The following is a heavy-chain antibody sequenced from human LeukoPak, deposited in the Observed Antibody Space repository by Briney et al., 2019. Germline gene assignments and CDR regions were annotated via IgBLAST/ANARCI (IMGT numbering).Heavy chain of an antibody. D-gene: IGHD2-2*01. V-gene: IGHV1-2*02. CDR1: GYTFTGYY. CDR3: ARGFGIVVVPAASFDP. Sequence: ASVEVSCKASGYTFTGYYMHWVRQAPGQGLEWMGWINPNSGGTNYAQKFQGRVTMTRDTSISTACMELSRLRSDDTAVYYCARGFGIVVVPAASFDPWGQGTLVTVSS. J-gene: IGHJ5*02. CDR2: INPNSGGT.